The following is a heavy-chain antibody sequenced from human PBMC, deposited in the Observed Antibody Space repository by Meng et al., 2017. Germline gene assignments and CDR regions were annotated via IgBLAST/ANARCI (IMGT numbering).Heavy chain of an antibody. D-gene: IGHD6-13*01. CDR3: ARDSDSSSWYDYFGY. Sequence: QLQGGHAVVEVKKPGSSVKVSCKASGGTFSSYAISWVRQAPGQGLEWMGGIIPIFGTANYAQKFQGRVTIAADESTSTAYMELSSLRSEDTAVYYCARDSDSSSWYDYFGYWGQGTLVTVSS. V-gene: IGHV1-69*01. CDR1: GGTFSSYA. CDR2: IIPIFGTA. J-gene: IGHJ4*02.